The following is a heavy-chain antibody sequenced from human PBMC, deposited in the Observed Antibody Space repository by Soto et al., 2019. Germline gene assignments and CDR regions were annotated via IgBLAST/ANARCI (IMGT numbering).Heavy chain of an antibody. CDR2: INHSGST. Sequence: SETLSLTCAVYGGSFSGYYWSWIRQPPGKGLEWIGEINHSGSTNYNPSLKSRVTISVDTSKNQFSLKLSSVTAADTAVYYCARLFYRFDPWGQGTLVTVSS. CDR1: GGSFSGYY. CDR3: ARLFYRFDP. V-gene: IGHV4-34*01. J-gene: IGHJ5*02. D-gene: IGHD3-3*01.